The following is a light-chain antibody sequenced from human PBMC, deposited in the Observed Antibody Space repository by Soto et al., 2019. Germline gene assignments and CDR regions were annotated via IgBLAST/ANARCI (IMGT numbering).Light chain of an antibody. CDR3: QQYYTYPWT. CDR1: QNINKR. Sequence: DIQMTQSPFTLSASVGDRVTITCRASQNINKRLAWHQQKPGKAPKVLIYDASNLKSGVPSRFSGSGSGTEFILTISSXQPDDFATYYCQQYYTYPWTFGQGTKVDIK. J-gene: IGKJ1*01. CDR2: DAS. V-gene: IGKV1-5*01.